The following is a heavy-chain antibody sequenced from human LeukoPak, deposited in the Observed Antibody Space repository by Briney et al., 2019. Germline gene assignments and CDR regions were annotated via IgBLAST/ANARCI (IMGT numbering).Heavy chain of an antibody. V-gene: IGHV4-34*01. D-gene: IGHD2-21*02. J-gene: IGHJ4*02. Sequence: SETLSLTCAVYIESFSGYYWTWIRQPPGKGLEWIGEINHSGSANYNPSLKRRVTISADTSKNQFSLTLSSVTAADTAMYYCARVRGDLSIDFWGQGNLVTVSS. CDR3: ARVRGDLSIDF. CDR1: IESFSGYY. CDR2: INHSGSA.